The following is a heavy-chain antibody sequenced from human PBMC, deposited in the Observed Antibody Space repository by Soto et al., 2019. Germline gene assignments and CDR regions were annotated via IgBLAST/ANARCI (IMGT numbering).Heavy chain of an antibody. V-gene: IGHV4-31*03. CDR3: ARWWSGSRQGFDP. CDR1: GGCISSGDYY. CDR2: IYYSGST. D-gene: IGHD3-3*01. J-gene: IGHJ5*02. Sequence: QVQLQESGPGLVKPSQTLSLTCTVSGGCISSGDYYWSWIRQHPGKGLEWIGYIYYSGSTYYNPSLKSRVTISVDTAKNPFSLNLSSVTAADTAVYYCARWWSGSRQGFDPWGQGTLVTVSS.